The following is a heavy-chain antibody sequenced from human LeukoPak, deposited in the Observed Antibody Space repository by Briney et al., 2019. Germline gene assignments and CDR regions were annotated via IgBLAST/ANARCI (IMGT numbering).Heavy chain of an antibody. Sequence: VASVKVSCKASGYTFTSYDINWVRQATGQGLEWTGWMNPNSGNTGYAQKFQGRVTMTRNTSISTAYMELSSLRSEDTAVYYCARGGVVVEALRPYYYYGMDVWGQGTTVTVSS. CDR3: ARGGVVVEALRPYYYYGMDV. D-gene: IGHD2-15*01. CDR2: MNPNSGNT. J-gene: IGHJ6*02. CDR1: GYTFTSYD. V-gene: IGHV1-8*01.